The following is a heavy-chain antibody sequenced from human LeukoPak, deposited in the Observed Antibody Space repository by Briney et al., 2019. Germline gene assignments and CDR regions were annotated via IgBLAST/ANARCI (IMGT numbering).Heavy chain of an antibody. CDR2: ISSSSSYI. Sequence: PGGSLRLSCAASGFSFSAYTMNWVRQLPGKGLEWVSSISSSSSYIYYRDSVEGRFIISRDNAKNSLYLQMNSLRPEDTALYYCATHSSDWQTVDLWGQGTQVTVSS. CDR1: GFSFSAYT. V-gene: IGHV3-21*01. J-gene: IGHJ5*02. D-gene: IGHD6-19*01. CDR3: ATHSSDWQTVDL.